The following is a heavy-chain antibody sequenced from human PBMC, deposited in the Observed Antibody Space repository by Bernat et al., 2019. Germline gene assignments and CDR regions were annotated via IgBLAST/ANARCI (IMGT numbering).Heavy chain of an antibody. Sequence: VQLVESGGGVVQPGGSLRLSCAASGFTFSSYAMSWVRQAPGKGLEWVSAISGSGGSTYYADSVKGRFTISRDNSKNTLYLQMNSLRAEDTAVYYCAKVPPNYYDSSGYHGDAFDIWGQGTMVTVSS. D-gene: IGHD3-22*01. CDR1: GFTFSSYA. CDR3: AKVPPNYYDSSGYHGDAFDI. J-gene: IGHJ3*02. V-gene: IGHV3-23*04. CDR2: ISGSGGST.